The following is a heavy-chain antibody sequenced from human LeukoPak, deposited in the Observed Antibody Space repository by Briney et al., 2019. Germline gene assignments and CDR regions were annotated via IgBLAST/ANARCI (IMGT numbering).Heavy chain of an antibody. V-gene: IGHV3-23*01. CDR3: ARVWGTGDLDY. D-gene: IGHD7-27*01. CDR2: ISAGADVI. Sequence: GGSLRLSCEAAGFSFRDYPMGWVRRASGKRLEWVSGISAGADVIFYADPVKGRFTISRDNSKNTLYLQMNSLRAEDTAVYYCARVWGTGDLDYWGQGTLVTVSS. J-gene: IGHJ4*02. CDR1: GFSFRDYP.